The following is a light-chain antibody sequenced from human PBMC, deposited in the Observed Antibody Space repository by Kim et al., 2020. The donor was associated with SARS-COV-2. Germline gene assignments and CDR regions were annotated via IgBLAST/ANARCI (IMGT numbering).Light chain of an antibody. CDR1: SSDVGRYNL. J-gene: IGLJ3*02. CDR3: CSYAGSSWV. CDR2: EDS. V-gene: IGLV2-23*01. Sequence: PGQPITIAGTGTSSDVGRYNLVSWYQQHPGKAPKLIIYEDSRRPSGVSNRFSGSKSGNTASLTISGLQAEDEADYYCCSYAGSSWVFGGGTKLTVL.